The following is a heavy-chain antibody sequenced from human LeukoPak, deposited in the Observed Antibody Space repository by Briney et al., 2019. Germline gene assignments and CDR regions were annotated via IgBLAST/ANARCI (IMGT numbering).Heavy chain of an antibody. V-gene: IGHV1-8*01. D-gene: IGHD6-19*01. CDR1: GYTFTSYD. CDR2: MNPNSGNT. J-gene: IGHJ6*02. Sequence: ASVKVSCKASGYTFTSYDINWERQATGQGLEWMGWMNPNSGNTGYAQKFQGRVTMTRNTSISTAYMELSSLRSEDTAVYYCARVRGQWLPRRAYRKNYGMDVWGQGTTVTVSS. CDR3: ARVRGQWLPRRAYRKNYGMDV.